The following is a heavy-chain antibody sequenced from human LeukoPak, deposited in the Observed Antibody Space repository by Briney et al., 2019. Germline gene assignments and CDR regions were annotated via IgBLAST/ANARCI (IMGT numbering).Heavy chain of an antibody. J-gene: IGHJ4*02. D-gene: IGHD4-17*01. CDR2: IYHSGTI. CDR3: ARVATVTTYYFDY. Sequence: KSSETLSLTCAVSGGSVSSGAYSWSWIRQLPGKGLEWIGYIYHSGTIYYIPSLKSRVTISVDTSKNQFSLKLSSVTAADTAVYYCARVATVTTYYFDYWGQGTLVTVSS. CDR1: GGSVSSGAYS. V-gene: IGHV4-30-2*05.